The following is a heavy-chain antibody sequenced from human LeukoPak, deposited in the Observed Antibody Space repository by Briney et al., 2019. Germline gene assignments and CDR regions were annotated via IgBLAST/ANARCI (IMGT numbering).Heavy chain of an antibody. D-gene: IGHD2-21*02. J-gene: IGHJ4*02. CDR2: ISGNDDRT. Sequence: GGSLRLSCAASGFTFSSYAMHWVRQAPGKGLEWVSAISGNDDRTYYADSVKGRLTISRDNSKNTLYLQMNSLRAEDTAVYYCAKDCGGDCYYDSVYWGQGILVTVSS. CDR1: GFTFSSYA. V-gene: IGHV3-23*01. CDR3: AKDCGGDCYYDSVY.